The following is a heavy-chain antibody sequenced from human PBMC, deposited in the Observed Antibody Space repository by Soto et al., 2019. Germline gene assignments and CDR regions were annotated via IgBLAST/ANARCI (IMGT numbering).Heavy chain of an antibody. Sequence: SETLSLTCTVSGGSISSYYWSWIRQPAGKGLEWIGRIYTSGSTNYNPSLKSRVTMSVDTSKNQFSLKLSSVTAADTAVYYCARGGIAARPSIARHRYWGQGTLVTVS. V-gene: IGHV4-4*07. CDR1: GGSISSYY. CDR3: ARGGIAARPSIARHRY. J-gene: IGHJ4*02. CDR2: IYTSGST. D-gene: IGHD6-6*01.